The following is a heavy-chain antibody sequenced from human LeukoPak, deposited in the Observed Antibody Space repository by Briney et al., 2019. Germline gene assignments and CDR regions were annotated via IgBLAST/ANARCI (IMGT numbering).Heavy chain of an antibody. J-gene: IGHJ3*02. CDR3: ARDRGSSWTSSDAFDI. CDR2: IYTSGST. Sequence: SETLSLTCTVSGGSISSYYWSWIRQPAGKGLEWIGRIYTSGSTNYNPSLKSRATMSVDTSKNQFSPKLSSVTAADTAVYYCARDRGSSWTSSDAFDIWGQGTMVTVSS. CDR1: GGSISSYY. V-gene: IGHV4-4*07. D-gene: IGHD6-13*01.